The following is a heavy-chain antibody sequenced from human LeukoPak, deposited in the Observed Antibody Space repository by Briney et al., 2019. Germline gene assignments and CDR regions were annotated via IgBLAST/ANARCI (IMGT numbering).Heavy chain of an antibody. CDR3: AKGTGYYYYYYMDV. D-gene: IGHD1-1*01. CDR2: ISGRGDRT. CDR1: GFTFSSYA. Sequence: GGSLRLSCAASGFTFSSYAMSWVRQAPGKGLEWVSAISGRGDRTYYADSVKGRFTISRDNSKNTLYLQMNSLRAEDTAVYYCAKGTGYYYYYYMDVWGKGTTVTVSS. J-gene: IGHJ6*03. V-gene: IGHV3-23*01.